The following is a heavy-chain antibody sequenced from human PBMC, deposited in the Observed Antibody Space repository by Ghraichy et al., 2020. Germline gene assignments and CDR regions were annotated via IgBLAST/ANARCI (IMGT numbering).Heavy chain of an antibody. J-gene: IGHJ4*02. CDR2: IYYSGST. D-gene: IGHD2-15*01. CDR3: ARQPAATMREFAFDY. CDR1: GDSISSSSFF. V-gene: IGHV4-39*01. Sequence: SETLSLTCTVSGDSISSSSFFWGWIRQPPGKGLDWIGSIYYSGSTYYNLSLKSRVTISVDTSKNQFSLKLSSVTAADTAVYWCARQPAATMREFAFDYWGQGTLVTLSS.